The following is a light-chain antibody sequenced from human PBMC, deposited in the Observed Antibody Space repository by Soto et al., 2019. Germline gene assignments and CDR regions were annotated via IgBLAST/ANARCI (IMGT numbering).Light chain of an antibody. J-gene: IGKJ1*01. Sequence: EIVMTQSPATLSVSPGERATLSCRASQSVYNNLAWYQQKPGQAPRLLIYGASTRATGIPARFSGSGSGTEFTLTISSLEPEDFAVYYCQQRSNWPPTWTFGQGTKVDIK. CDR1: QSVYNN. CDR3: QQRSNWPPTWT. V-gene: IGKV3-15*01. CDR2: GAS.